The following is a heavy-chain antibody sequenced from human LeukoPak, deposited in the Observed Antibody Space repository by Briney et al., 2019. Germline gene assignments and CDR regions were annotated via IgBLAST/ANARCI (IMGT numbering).Heavy chain of an antibody. Sequence: PGGSLRLSCAASGFTFSSYSKKWVRQAPGKGLEWVSSISSSSSSRYYADSVKGGYTIFRDNAKNSLYLQMNRLSAGDTAVYYCARVGVVGATLDAFDIWGQGTMVTVSS. V-gene: IGHV3-21*01. D-gene: IGHD1-26*01. CDR2: ISSSSSSR. CDR1: GFTFSSYS. CDR3: ARVGVVGATLDAFDI. J-gene: IGHJ3*02.